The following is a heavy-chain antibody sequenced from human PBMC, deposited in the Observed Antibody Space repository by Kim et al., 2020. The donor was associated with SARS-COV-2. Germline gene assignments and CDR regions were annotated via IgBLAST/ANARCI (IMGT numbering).Heavy chain of an antibody. J-gene: IGHJ6*03. CDR3: ARTGLKGDSYMDV. V-gene: IGHV7-4-1*02. Sequence: TYAQGFAGRFVFSVDTSVSTAYRQISSLQAEDTAVYYCARTGLKGDSYMDVWGKGTTVTVSS. D-gene: IGHD1-1*01.